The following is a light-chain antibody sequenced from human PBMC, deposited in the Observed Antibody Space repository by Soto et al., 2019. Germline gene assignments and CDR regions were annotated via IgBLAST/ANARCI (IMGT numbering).Light chain of an antibody. CDR2: GAS. J-gene: IGKJ1*01. V-gene: IGKV3-20*01. CDR1: QSVSSSY. Sequence: EIVLTQSPGTLSLSPGERATLSCRAGQSVSSSYLAWYQQKPGQAPRLLIYGASNRATSIPDRFSGSGSGTDFTLTISRLEPEDFAVYYCQQYGSSSWTFGQGTKVDIK. CDR3: QQYGSSSWT.